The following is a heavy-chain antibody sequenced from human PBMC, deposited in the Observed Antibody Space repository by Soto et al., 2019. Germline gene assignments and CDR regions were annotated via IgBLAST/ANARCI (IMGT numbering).Heavy chain of an antibody. Sequence: EVQLVESGGGLVNPGGSVRLSCAVSGLNFGEAWMTWVRQAPGKGPEWVGLIRSNINGGTADYAAPVKGRFILSRDDSKSTVYLQMNSLQTDDTAVYYCSKDRPWTCGGVLPMWGQGTVVIVSS. CDR1: GLNFGEAW. J-gene: IGHJ3*02. CDR2: IRSNINGGTA. D-gene: IGHD3-16*01. CDR3: SKDRPWTCGGVLPM. V-gene: IGHV3-15*01.